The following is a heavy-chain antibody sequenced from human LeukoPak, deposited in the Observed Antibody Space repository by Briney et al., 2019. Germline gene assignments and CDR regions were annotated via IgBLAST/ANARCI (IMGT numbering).Heavy chain of an antibody. V-gene: IGHV4-59*01. J-gene: IGHJ4*02. D-gene: IGHD3-22*01. CDR1: GGSISSYY. CDR2: IYYTGRT. CDR3: ASSGYLPQTFDY. Sequence: PSETLSLTCTVSGGSISSYYWSWIRQPPGKRLEWIGYIYYTGRTNYNPSLKSRVTISVDTSKSQFSLKLDSVTAADTAVYYCASSGYLPQTFDYWGQGALVTVSS.